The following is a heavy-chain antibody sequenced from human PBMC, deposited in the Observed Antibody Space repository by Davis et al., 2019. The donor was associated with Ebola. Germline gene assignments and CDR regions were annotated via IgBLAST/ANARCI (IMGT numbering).Heavy chain of an antibody. J-gene: IGHJ4*02. Sequence: SETLSLTCTVSGDSISSYYWSWIRQTPGKELEWIGYIHHSGSTNYSPSLKSRVTISVDTSENQFSLKLKSVTAADTAVYYCASTIFGVAIDRFDYWGQGHLVTVSS. D-gene: IGHD3-3*01. V-gene: IGHV4-4*09. CDR3: ASTIFGVAIDRFDY. CDR1: GDSISSYY. CDR2: IHHSGST.